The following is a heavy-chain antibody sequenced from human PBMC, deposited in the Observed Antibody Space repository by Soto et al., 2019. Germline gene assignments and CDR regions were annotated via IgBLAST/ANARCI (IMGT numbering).Heavy chain of an antibody. CDR3: ASSSGSGYQNYFDP. J-gene: IGHJ5*02. D-gene: IGHD3-22*01. CDR1: GFNFNSYA. V-gene: IGHV3-30-3*01. Sequence: QVQLVESGGGVVQPGWSLRLSCAASGFNFNSYAMHWVRQAPGEGLEWVAVISYDGNNKYYEDSVRGRFTISRDNSKNTLYLQMNSLRTEDTAVYYCASSSGSGYQNYFDPWGQGSLVTVSS. CDR2: ISYDGNNK.